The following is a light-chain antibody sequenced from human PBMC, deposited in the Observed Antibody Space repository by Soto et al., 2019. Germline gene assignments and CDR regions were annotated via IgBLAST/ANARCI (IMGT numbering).Light chain of an antibody. CDR3: QQYGSSPPT. CDR1: QSVATGY. Sequence: EMVLTQLPGTRSLSPGKRATLSCRASQSVATGYLAWYQQKPGQAPRLLIYGDSGRATGIPDRFSGSGSGTDFTLTISRLEPEDFAVYYCQQYGSSPPTFGQGTKVEIK. CDR2: GDS. V-gene: IGKV3-20*01. J-gene: IGKJ1*01.